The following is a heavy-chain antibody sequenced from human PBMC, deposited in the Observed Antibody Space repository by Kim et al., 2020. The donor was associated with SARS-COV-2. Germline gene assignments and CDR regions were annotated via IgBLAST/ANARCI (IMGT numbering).Heavy chain of an antibody. Sequence: GGSLRLSCAASGFTFSSYAMHWVRQAPGKGLEWVAVIWYDGSNKYYADSVKGRFTISRDNSKNTLYLQMNSLRAEDTAVYYCAKDGYSSFPYYYGMDVWGQGTTVTVSS. CDR1: GFTFSSYA. J-gene: IGHJ6*02. CDR2: IWYDGSNK. D-gene: IGHD6-13*01. CDR3: AKDGYSSFPYYYGMDV. V-gene: IGHV3-33*06.